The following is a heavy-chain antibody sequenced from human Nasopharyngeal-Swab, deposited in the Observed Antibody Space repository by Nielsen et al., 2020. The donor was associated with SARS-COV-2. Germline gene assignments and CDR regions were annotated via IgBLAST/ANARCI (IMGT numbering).Heavy chain of an antibody. CDR1: GFTFDDYA. CDR3: AKDIGVDTAMIDY. D-gene: IGHD5-18*01. J-gene: IGHJ4*02. V-gene: IGHV3-9*01. CDR2: ISWNSGSI. Sequence: SLKISCAASGFTFDDYAMHWVRQAPGKGLEWVSGISWNSGSIGYADSVKGRFTISRDNAKNSLCLQMNSLRAEDTALYYCAKDIGVDTAMIDYWGQGTLVTVSS.